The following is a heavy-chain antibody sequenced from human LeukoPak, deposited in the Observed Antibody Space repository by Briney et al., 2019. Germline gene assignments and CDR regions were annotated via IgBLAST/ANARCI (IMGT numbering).Heavy chain of an antibody. J-gene: IGHJ4*02. CDR3: ARRSELERLKDFDY. Sequence: GASVKLSCKASGYTFTGYYMHWVRQAPGQGLEWMGWINPNSGGTNYAQKFQGRVTMTRDTSISTAYMELRRLRSDDTAVYYCARRSELERLKDFDYWGQGTLVTVSS. CDR2: INPNSGGT. V-gene: IGHV1-2*02. CDR1: GYTFTGYY. D-gene: IGHD1-1*01.